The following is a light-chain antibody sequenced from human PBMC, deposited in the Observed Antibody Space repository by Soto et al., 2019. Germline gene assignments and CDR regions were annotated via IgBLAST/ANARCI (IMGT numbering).Light chain of an antibody. V-gene: IGKV1-5*01. J-gene: IGKJ1*01. Sequence: DVQITQSPSSLSASVGERVTITCRASQNIRSYLSWYQQKPGKAPKLLIFETSTLQSGVPSRFTGAGSGTEFTLTISSLQPDDFATYYCQHYNSYSEAFGQGTKVDIK. CDR1: QNIRSY. CDR3: QHYNSYSEA. CDR2: ETS.